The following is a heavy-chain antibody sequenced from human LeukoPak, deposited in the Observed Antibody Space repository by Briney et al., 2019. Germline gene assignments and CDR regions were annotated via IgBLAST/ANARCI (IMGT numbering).Heavy chain of an antibody. D-gene: IGHD3-22*01. CDR1: GRSISSGDYY. CDR3: AIDGWYYYDTTGSDAFDI. J-gene: IGHJ3*02. V-gene: IGHV4-30-4*08. CDR2: TYYSGST. Sequence: SETLSLTCTVSGRSISSGDYYCSRIRQPPGNGLEWTGHTYYSGSTYYNPSLKSRVTISVDTSKNQFSLKLSSVTAADTAVYYCAIDGWYYYDTTGSDAFDIWGQGTMVTVSS.